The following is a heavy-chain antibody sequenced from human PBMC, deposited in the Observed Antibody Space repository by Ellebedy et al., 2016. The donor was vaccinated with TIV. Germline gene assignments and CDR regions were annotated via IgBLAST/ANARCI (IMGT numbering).Heavy chain of an antibody. CDR1: GFTFADYA. Sequence: GESLKISCTASGFTFADYAVSWFRQAPGKGPEWIGFIRSKSYGGTAEYAASVKDRFSVSRDDSKNIAYLQMNSLKTEDTAVYYCTRDRTSFFPFNFDYWGQGTLVTVSS. CDR3: TRDRTSFFPFNFDY. D-gene: IGHD2-2*01. J-gene: IGHJ4*02. V-gene: IGHV3-49*03. CDR2: IRSKSYGGTA.